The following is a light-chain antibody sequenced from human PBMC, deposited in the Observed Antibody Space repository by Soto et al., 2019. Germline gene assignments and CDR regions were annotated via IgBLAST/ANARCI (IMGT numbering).Light chain of an antibody. CDR2: DVT. J-gene: IGLJ1*01. Sequence: QSVLTQPASVSGSPGQSITISCTGTSSDVDTYIYISWDQQHPCKAPKLIIYDVTNRHPGDTNRFSGSKSGNTASLTISGLQTENDADYFCSSYTFSTLVFATGTTVTVL. CDR1: SSDVDTYIY. CDR3: SSYTFSTLV. V-gene: IGLV2-14*03.